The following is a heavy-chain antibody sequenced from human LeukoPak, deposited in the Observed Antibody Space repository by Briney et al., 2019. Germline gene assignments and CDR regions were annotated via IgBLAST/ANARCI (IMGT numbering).Heavy chain of an antibody. J-gene: IGHJ5*02. CDR2: IYHSGST. V-gene: IGHV4-38-2*01. Sequence: SETLSLTCAVSGYSISSGYYWGWIGQPPGKGLEWIGSIYHSGSTYYNPYLKSRVTISVDTSKNQFSLKLSSVTAADTAVYYCARLGGYCSSTSCQNWFDPWGQGTLVTVSS. CDR3: ARLGGYCSSTSCQNWFDP. D-gene: IGHD2-2*01. CDR1: GYSISSGYY.